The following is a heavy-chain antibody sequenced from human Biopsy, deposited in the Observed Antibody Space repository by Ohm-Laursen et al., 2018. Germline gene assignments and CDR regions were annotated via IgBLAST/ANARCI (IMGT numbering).Heavy chain of an antibody. CDR2: ISSRSSDI. V-gene: IGHV3-21*01. Sequence: SLRLSCTASGFIFSTYTMNWVRQAPGEGLEWVSSISSRSSDIYYADSVKGRFTISRDNAKNSLYLQMNNLRAEDTAVYYCARNLGVTPGYQDYWGQGTLVTVSS. CDR3: ARNLGVTPGYQDY. J-gene: IGHJ4*02. CDR1: GFIFSTYT. D-gene: IGHD2-2*01.